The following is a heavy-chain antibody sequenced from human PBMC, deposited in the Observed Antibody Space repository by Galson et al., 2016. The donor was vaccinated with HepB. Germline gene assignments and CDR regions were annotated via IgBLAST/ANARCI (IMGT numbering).Heavy chain of an antibody. J-gene: IGHJ3*02. D-gene: IGHD2-8*02. CDR3: ARDIILASYPRAFDT. CDR2: IYNSGST. V-gene: IGHV4-59*01. CDR1: GDSIGRYY. Sequence: SETLSLTCSVSGDSIGRYYWSWIRQPPGKGLEWIGYIYNSGSTTYNPSPKSRVSISVDTSKNQFSLRLTSVTAADTAMYYCARDIILASYPRAFDTWGHGTKVTVSS.